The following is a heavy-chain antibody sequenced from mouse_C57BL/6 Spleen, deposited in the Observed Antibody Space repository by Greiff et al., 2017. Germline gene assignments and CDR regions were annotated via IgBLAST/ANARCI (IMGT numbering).Heavy chain of an antibody. D-gene: IGHD2-1*01. Sequence: VKLVESGPGLVQPSQSLSITCTVSGFSLTSYGVHWVRQSPGKGLEWLGVIWRGGSTDYNAAFMSRLSITKDNSKSQVFFKMNSLQADDTAIYYCAKNYYDYDAMDYWGQGTSVTVSS. V-gene: IGHV2-5*01. J-gene: IGHJ4*01. CDR2: IWRGGST. CDR1: GFSLTSYG. CDR3: AKNYYDYDAMDY.